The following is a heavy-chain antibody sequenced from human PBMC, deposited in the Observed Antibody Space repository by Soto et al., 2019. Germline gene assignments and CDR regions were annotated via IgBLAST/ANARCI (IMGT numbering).Heavy chain of an antibody. CDR1: GYTFTGYY. Sequence: QVPLVQSGAEVKKPGASVKVSCKASGYTFTGYYMHWVRQAPGQGLEWMGWINPNSGGTNYAQKFQGWVTMTRDTSISTAYMELSRLRSDDTAVYYCARDPGLEDPSFVDYWGQGTLVTVSS. D-gene: IGHD1-1*01. V-gene: IGHV1-2*04. CDR2: INPNSGGT. J-gene: IGHJ4*02. CDR3: ARDPGLEDPSFVDY.